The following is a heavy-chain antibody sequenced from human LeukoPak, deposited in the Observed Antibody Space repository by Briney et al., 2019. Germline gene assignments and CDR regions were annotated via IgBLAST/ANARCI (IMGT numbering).Heavy chain of an antibody. CDR3: ATETNGRHYDY. J-gene: IGHJ4*02. Sequence: PGGSLRLSCTTSGLTFSTSGFNWVRQAPGKGLEWVASIGPTGFDRYHADSIKGRFTISRDNAINFLYLQMDSLRAEDTAVYYCATETNGRHYDYWGQGTLLTVSS. CDR2: IGPTGFDR. D-gene: IGHD1-14*01. CDR1: GLTFSTSG. V-gene: IGHV3-21*06.